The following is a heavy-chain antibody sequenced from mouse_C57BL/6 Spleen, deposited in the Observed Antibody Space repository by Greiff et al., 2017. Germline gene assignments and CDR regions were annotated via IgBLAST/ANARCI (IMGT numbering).Heavy chain of an antibody. CDR1: GYTFTSYW. D-gene: IGHD2-4*01. CDR3: AGYDYDGGAFDY. Sequence: QVQLQQPGAELVKPGASVKMSCKASGYTFTSYWITWVKQRPGQGLEWIGDIYPGSGSTKYNEKFKSKATLTVDTSSSTAYMQLSSLTSEDSAVYYCAGYDYDGGAFDYWGQGTTLTVSS. CDR2: IYPGSGST. V-gene: IGHV1-55*01. J-gene: IGHJ2*01.